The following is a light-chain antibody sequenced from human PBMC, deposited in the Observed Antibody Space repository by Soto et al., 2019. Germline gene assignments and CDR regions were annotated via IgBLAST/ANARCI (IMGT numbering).Light chain of an antibody. J-gene: IGKJ1*01. V-gene: IGKV4-1*01. Sequence: DIVMTQSPDSLAVSLGERATINCKXXXSVLSSSNNKNCVAWYQQKPGQPPRLLIYWASTRESGVPDRFSGSGSGTDFTLTISSLQAEDVAVYYCQHYYSIPWTFGQGTKVEIK. CDR1: XSVLSSSNNKNC. CDR3: QHYYSIPWT. CDR2: WAS.